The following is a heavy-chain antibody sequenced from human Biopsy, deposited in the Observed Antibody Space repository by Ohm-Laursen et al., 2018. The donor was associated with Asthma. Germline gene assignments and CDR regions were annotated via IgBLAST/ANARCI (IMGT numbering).Heavy chain of an antibody. CDR2: IMTVFGTT. CDR1: GGTFSNFA. V-gene: IGHV1-69*01. Sequence: GSSVKVSCNASGGTFSNFAISWVRQAPGQGLEWLGGIMTVFGTTNYAQKFQGRVTITADESTSTAYMEVTSLRSEDTAIYYCARCQVGYISGWSLVLKKIYYSGMDVWGQGTAVTVSS. J-gene: IGHJ6*02. D-gene: IGHD6-19*01. CDR3: ARCQVGYISGWSLVLKKIYYSGMDV.